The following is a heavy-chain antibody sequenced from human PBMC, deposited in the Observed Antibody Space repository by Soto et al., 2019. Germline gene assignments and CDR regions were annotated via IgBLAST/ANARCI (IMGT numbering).Heavy chain of an antibody. J-gene: IGHJ5*02. Sequence: PSETLSLTCTVSGYSISSGYYWGWIRQSPGKGLEWIGNIYHSGSTYFNPSLKSRVTISLDTSKNQFSLKLRSVTAADTAVYYCAREGEPEWELRGCFDPWGQGTLVTVSS. D-gene: IGHD1-26*01. CDR3: AREGEPEWELRGCFDP. V-gene: IGHV4-38-2*02. CDR1: GYSISSGYY. CDR2: IYHSGST.